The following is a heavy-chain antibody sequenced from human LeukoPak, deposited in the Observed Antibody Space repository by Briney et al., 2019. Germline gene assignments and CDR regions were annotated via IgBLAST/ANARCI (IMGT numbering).Heavy chain of an antibody. V-gene: IGHV4-4*07. CDR3: ARDPGYCSGGSCYSVVDI. CDR2: IYTSGST. Sequence: PSETLSLTCTVSGGSISSYYRSWIRQPAGKGLEWIGRIYTSGSTNHNHSLKSRVTMSVDTSKNQFSLKLSSVTAADTAVYYCARDPGYCSGGSCYSVVDIWGQGTMVTVSS. CDR1: GGSISSYY. J-gene: IGHJ3*02. D-gene: IGHD2-15*01.